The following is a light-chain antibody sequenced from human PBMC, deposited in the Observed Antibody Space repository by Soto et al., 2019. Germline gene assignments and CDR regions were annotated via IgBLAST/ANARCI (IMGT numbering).Light chain of an antibody. CDR3: QQSYTTPRT. Sequence: IRVAPFPSSLSVFVRGRVTISCRASQGIGNALGWYQQKPGKAPKVLIYGASNLQSGVPPRFSGSGSGTDFTLAISSLQSEDCAVYYCQQSYTTPRTFGQGTKVDIK. CDR1: QGIGNA. J-gene: IGKJ1*01. CDR2: GAS. V-gene: IGKV1-6*01.